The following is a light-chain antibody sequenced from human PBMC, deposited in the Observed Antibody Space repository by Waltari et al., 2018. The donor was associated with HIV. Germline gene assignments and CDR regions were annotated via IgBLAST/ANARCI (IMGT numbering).Light chain of an antibody. Sequence: QSVLTQPPSATGTPGQRVTISCSGSSSNIGSNYVHWYQQLPGTTPKLHIYRNNQRPSGVPYRLSAAKSGTSASLAIRGLRSEDEGDYYCAAWDDSLGGRGLFGGGTRLTVL. CDR3: AAWDDSLGGRGL. CDR2: RNN. J-gene: IGLJ3*02. CDR1: SSNIGSNY. V-gene: IGLV1-47*01.